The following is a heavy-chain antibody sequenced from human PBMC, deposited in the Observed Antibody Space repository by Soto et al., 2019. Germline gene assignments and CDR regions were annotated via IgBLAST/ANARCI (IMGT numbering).Heavy chain of an antibody. CDR3: MNRPRS. D-gene: IGHD4-17*01. J-gene: IGHJ5*02. CDR1: EFTVGNNY. Sequence: EVQLVESGGGLVQPGGSLRLSCAASEFTVGNNYMSWVLQAPGKGLEWVSLIYSNGDTRYADSVRGRFTISRDSSKNILYLQMNSLRADDTAIYYCMNRPRSWGRGTLVPVSS. CDR2: IYSNGDT. V-gene: IGHV3-66*01.